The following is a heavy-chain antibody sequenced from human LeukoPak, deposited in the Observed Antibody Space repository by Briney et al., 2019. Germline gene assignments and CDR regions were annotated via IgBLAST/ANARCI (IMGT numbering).Heavy chain of an antibody. D-gene: IGHD5-24*01. V-gene: IGHV4-30-4*07. CDR2: IYYSGST. CDR3: ARGRRDGYNLEYFDK. CDR1: GGSISSGSYS. J-gene: IGHJ4*02. Sequence: SETLSLTCAVSGGSISSGSYSWSWIRQPPGKGLEWIGYIYYSGSTYYNPSLKSRVTIYVDTSKNQFSLKLSSVTAADTAVYYCARGRRDGYNLEYFDKWGQGTLVTVSS.